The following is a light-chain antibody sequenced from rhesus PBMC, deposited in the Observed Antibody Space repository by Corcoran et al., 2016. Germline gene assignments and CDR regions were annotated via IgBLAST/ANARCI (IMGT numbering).Light chain of an antibody. CDR3: HHTYAPPYS. CDR2: KAS. V-gene: IGKV1-74*01. CDR1: ENVNNY. Sequence: DIQMTQSPSSLSASVGDRVTITCRASENVNNYLNWYQEKPGKAPKILIYKASTLPSGVPSRFRGSGSGTHYTFTINSLQSEDVATYCCHHTYAPPYSFGQGTKVEIK. J-gene: IGKJ2*01.